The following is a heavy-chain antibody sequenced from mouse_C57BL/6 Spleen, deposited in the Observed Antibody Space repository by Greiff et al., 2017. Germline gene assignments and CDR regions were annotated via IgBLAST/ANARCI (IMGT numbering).Heavy chain of an antibody. D-gene: IGHD2-4*01. CDR3: ARPEAYYDYESLVY. V-gene: IGHV1-18*01. CDR1: GYTFTDYN. Sequence: EVQLQQSGPELVKPGASVKIPCTASGYTFTDYNMDWVKQSHGKSLEWIGDINPNNGGTIYNQKFKGKATLTVDKSSSTAYMELRSLTSEDTAVYYCARPEAYYDYESLVYWGQGTLVTVSA. J-gene: IGHJ3*01. CDR2: INPNNGGT.